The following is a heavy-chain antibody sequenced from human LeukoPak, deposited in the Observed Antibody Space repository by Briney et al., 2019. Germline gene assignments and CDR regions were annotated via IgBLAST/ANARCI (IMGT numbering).Heavy chain of an antibody. V-gene: IGHV4-30-2*01. Sequence: TXXXSGXSISSGGYSWSWIRQPPGKGLEWIGYIXXSGSTYYNPSLKSRVTISVDRSKNQFSLKLSSVTAADTAVYYCARGTSYCTNGVCYREGMDVWGQGTTVTVSS. J-gene: IGHJ6*02. CDR1: GXSISSGGYS. CDR3: ARGTSYCTNGVCYREGMDV. CDR2: IXXSGST. D-gene: IGHD2-8*01.